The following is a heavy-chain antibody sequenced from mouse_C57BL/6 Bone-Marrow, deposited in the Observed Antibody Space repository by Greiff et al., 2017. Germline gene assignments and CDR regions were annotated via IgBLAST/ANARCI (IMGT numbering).Heavy chain of an antibody. V-gene: IGHV1-81*01. CDR2: IYPRSGNT. CDR1: GYTFTSYG. Sequence: VQLQQSGAELARPGASVKLSCKASGYTFTSYGISWVKQRTGQGLEWIGEIYPRSGNTYYNEKFKGKATLTADKSSSTAYMELRSLTSEDSAVYFCARGNSLGDWYFDVWGTGTTVTVSS. CDR3: ARGNSLGDWYFDV. J-gene: IGHJ1*03. D-gene: IGHD2-1*01.